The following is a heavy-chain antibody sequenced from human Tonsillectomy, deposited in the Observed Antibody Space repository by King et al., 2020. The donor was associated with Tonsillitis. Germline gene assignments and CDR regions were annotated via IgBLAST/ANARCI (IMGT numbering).Heavy chain of an antibody. D-gene: IGHD2-2*01. CDR1: GGSFSNYY. CDR3: ARQYCTDTSCSFDY. CDR2: INHSGST. Sequence: VQLQQWGAGLWKPSETLSLTCAVYGGSFSNYYWSWIRQPPGKGLEWIVEINHSGSTNYNPSLKSRFTISVVTSKNQFSLELSSVTAADTAVYYCARQYCTDTSCSFDYWGQGTLVTVSS. V-gene: IGHV4-34*01. J-gene: IGHJ4*02.